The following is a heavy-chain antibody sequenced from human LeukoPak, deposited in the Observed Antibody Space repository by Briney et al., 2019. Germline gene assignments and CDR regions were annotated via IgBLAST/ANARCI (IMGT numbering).Heavy chain of an antibody. CDR1: GGFTSAYY. CDR2: VFYSRNS. V-gene: IGHV4-59*13. J-gene: IGHJ4*02. Sequence: PSETLSLTCTVSGGFTSAYYWSWVRQPLGKGLEWIGSVFYSRNSNYNPSLTRRVAMSVDTSKSHFSLKLTSVIAADTAVYYCARVNPLGYFDQWGQGTLVAVFS. CDR3: ARVNPLGYFDQ.